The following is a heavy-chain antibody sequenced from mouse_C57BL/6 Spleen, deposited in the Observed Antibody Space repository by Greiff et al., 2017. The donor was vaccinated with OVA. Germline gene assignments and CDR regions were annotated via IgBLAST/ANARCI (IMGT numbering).Heavy chain of an antibody. CDR1: GFNIKDDY. CDR3: TTGVHENYSFAY. D-gene: IGHD2-1*01. J-gene: IGHJ3*01. V-gene: IGHV14-4*01. Sequence: VQLKQSGAELVRPGASVKLSCTASGFNIKDDYMHWVKQRPEQGLEWIGWIDPENGDTEYASKFQGKATITADTSSNTAYLQLSSLTSEDTAVYYCTTGVHENYSFAYWGQGTLVTVSA. CDR2: IDPENGDT.